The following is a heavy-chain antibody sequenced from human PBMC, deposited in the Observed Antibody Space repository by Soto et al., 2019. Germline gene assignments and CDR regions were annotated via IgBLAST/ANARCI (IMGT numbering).Heavy chain of an antibody. CDR3: ASVLYTTYSSSSFRYYYYGMDV. D-gene: IGHD6-13*01. CDR1: GYSFTIYC. J-gene: IGHJ6*02. Sequence: GESLKISCKGSGYSFTIYCISWVLQRPWKGLEWMGRIDPSDSYTNYSPSFQGHVTISADKSISTAYLQWSSLKASDTAMYYCASVLYTTYSSSSFRYYYYGMDVWGQGTTVTVSS. V-gene: IGHV5-10-1*01. CDR2: IDPSDSYT.